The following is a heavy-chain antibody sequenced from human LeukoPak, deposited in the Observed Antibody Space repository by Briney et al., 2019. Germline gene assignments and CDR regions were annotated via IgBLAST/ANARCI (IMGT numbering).Heavy chain of an antibody. Sequence: GGSLRLSCAASAFTVSSNNMSWVRQAPGKGLEWVSAISGSGGSTYYADSVKGRFTISRDNSKNTLYLQMNSLRAEDTAVYYCARRDYDTNFGEYGMDVWGQGTTVTVSS. J-gene: IGHJ6*02. D-gene: IGHD3-3*01. CDR3: ARRDYDTNFGEYGMDV. V-gene: IGHV3-23*01. CDR2: ISGSGGST. CDR1: AFTVSSNN.